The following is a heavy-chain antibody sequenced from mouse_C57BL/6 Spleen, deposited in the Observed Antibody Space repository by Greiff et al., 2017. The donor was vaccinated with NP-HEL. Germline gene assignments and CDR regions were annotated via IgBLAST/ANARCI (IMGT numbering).Heavy chain of an antibody. J-gene: IGHJ3*01. D-gene: IGHD2-4*01. V-gene: IGHV1-26*01. CDR1: GYTFTDYY. CDR3: ARGDDYDWAWFAY. Sequence: VQLQQSGPELVKPGASVKISCKASGYTFTDYYMNWVKQSHGKSLEWIGDINPNNGGTSYNQKFKGKATLTVDKSSSTAYMELRSLTSEDSAVYYCARGDDYDWAWFAYWGQGTLVTVSA. CDR2: INPNNGGT.